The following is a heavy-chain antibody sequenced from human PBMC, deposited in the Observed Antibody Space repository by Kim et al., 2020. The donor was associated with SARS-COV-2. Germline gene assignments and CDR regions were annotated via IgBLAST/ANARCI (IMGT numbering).Heavy chain of an antibody. Sequence: FTISRDKAKNTLYLQMNSLRAEDTAVYYCARMGGCTNGVCKYYYYGMDVWGQGTTVTVSS. D-gene: IGHD2-8*01. CDR3: ARMGGCTNGVCKYYYYGMDV. J-gene: IGHJ6*02. V-gene: IGHV3-74*01.